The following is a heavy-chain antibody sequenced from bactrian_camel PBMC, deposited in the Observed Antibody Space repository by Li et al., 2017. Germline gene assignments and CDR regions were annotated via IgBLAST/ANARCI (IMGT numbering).Heavy chain of an antibody. Sequence: HVQLVESGGGSVQAGGSLRLSCAVSGYTPRPACMAWFRQAPGKERERVAGITALGMPTYADSVKGRFTISKDNAKNTLYLQMNSLKPEDTAVYYCVRTLFNDDEISWGQGTQVTVS. J-gene: IGHJ4*01. V-gene: IGHV3S53*01. CDR3: VRTLFNDDEIS. CDR2: ITALGMP. CDR1: GYTPRPAC.